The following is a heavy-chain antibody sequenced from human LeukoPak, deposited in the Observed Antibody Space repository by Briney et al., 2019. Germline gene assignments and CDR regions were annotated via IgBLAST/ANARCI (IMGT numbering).Heavy chain of an antibody. CDR1: GGSISSYY. J-gene: IGHJ4*02. V-gene: IGHV4-59*03. CDR2: IYYSGST. CDR3: ATNTGGYFAWFDY. D-gene: IGHD1-26*01. Sequence: SETLSLTCTVSGGSISSYYWSWIRQPPGKGLEWIGYIYYSGSTNYNPSLKSRVTISVDTSKNQVSLKLSSVSAADSAVYSCATNTGGYFAWFDYWGQGTLVTVSS.